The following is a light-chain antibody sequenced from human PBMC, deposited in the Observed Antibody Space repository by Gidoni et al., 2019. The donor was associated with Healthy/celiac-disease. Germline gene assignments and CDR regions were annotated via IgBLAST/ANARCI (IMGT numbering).Light chain of an antibody. V-gene: IGKV4-1*01. CDR1: QSALYSSNNKNY. Sequence: DIVMTQSPDSLAVSLGERATINCKSSQSALYSSNNKNYLAWYQQKPGQPPKRLIYWASTRESGVPDRFSGSGSGTDFTLTISRLQAADVAVYYCQQYYSTPFPFGPGTKVDIK. CDR2: WAS. CDR3: QQYYSTPFP. J-gene: IGKJ3*01.